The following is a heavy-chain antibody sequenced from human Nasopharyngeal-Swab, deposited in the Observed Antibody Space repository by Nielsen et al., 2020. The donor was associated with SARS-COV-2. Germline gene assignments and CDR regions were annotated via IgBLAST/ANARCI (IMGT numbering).Heavy chain of an antibody. Sequence: GGSLRLSCAASGFTFSDYYMSWIRQAPGKGLEWVSYISSSSSYTNYAGSVKGRFTISRDNAKNSLYLQMNSLRADDTAVYYCARGSIRGIIISDFDYWGQGTLVTVSS. CDR3: ARGSIRGIIISDFDY. CDR1: GFTFSDYY. J-gene: IGHJ4*02. D-gene: IGHD3-10*01. V-gene: IGHV3-11*05. CDR2: ISSSSSYT.